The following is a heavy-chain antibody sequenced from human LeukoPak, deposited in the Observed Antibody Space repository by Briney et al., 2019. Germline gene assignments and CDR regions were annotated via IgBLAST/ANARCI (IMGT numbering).Heavy chain of an antibody. J-gene: IGHJ3*02. D-gene: IGHD3-16*01. V-gene: IGHV1-69*01. Sequence: SVKVSCKASGGTFSSYAISWVRRAPGQGLEWMGGIIPIFGTANYAQKFQGRVTITADESASTAYMELSSLRSEDTAVYYCARAPYYDYVWGSQTTDAFDIWGQGTMVTVSS. CDR2: IIPIFGTA. CDR1: GGTFSSYA. CDR3: ARAPYYDYVWGSQTTDAFDI.